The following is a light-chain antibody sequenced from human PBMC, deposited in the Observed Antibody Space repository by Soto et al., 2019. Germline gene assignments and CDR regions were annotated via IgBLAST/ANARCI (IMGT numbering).Light chain of an antibody. CDR1: QSVRSSY. CDR3: KKYGSSPRFT. Sequence: EIVLTQSPGTLSLSPGERATLACRASQSVRSSYLAWYQQKPGQAPRLLIYGASTRATGIPDRFSGSGSGTDFTLTISRLEPEDFAVYYCKKYGSSPRFTFCPGTKVDIK. CDR2: GAS. J-gene: IGKJ3*01. V-gene: IGKV3-20*01.